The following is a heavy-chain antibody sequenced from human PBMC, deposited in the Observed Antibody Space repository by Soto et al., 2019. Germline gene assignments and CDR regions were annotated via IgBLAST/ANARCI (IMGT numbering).Heavy chain of an antibody. Sequence: GASVKVSCKASGYTFTSYYMHWVRRAPGQGLEWMGIINPSGGSTSYAQKFQGRVTMTRDTSTSTVYMELSSLRSEDTAVYYCARDTNYYFWSGYWAQAYGMDVWGQGTTVTVAS. D-gene: IGHD3-3*01. CDR1: GYTFTSYY. V-gene: IGHV1-46*01. CDR3: ARDTNYYFWSGYWAQAYGMDV. CDR2: INPSGGST. J-gene: IGHJ6*02.